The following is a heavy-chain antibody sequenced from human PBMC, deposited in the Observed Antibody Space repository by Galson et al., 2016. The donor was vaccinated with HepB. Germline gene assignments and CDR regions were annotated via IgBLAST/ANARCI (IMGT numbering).Heavy chain of an antibody. Sequence: ETLSLTCTVSGGSISSHYWSWIRQPPGKGLEWIGYIYYSGSTNYNPSLKSRVTISVDTSKNQFSLKLSSVTAADTAVYYCARASPRDSSGWYPDAFDIWGQGTMVTVSS. D-gene: IGHD6-19*01. CDR1: GGSISSHY. CDR3: ARASPRDSSGWYPDAFDI. J-gene: IGHJ3*02. V-gene: IGHV4-59*11. CDR2: IYYSGST.